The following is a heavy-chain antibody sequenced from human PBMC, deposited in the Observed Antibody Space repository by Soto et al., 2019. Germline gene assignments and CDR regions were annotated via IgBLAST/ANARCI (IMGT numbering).Heavy chain of an antibody. CDR1: AYTFTSYG. J-gene: IGHJ6*02. CDR3: ARDHRSSTSCYGYGMDV. CDR2: ISAYNGNT. D-gene: IGHD2-2*01. V-gene: IGHV1-18*01. Sequence: GASVKVSCKASAYTFTSYGISWVRQAPGQGLEWMGWISAYNGNTNYAQKRQGRVTMTTDTSTSTAYMELRSLRSDDTAVYYCARDHRSSTSCYGYGMDVWGQGTTVTV.